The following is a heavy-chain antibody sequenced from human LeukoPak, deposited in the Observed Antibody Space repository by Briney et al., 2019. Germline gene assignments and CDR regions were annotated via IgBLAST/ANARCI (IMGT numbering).Heavy chain of an antibody. J-gene: IGHJ3*02. CDR2: INWNGGST. CDR1: GFTFDDYG. D-gene: IGHD3-16*01. CDR3: ARIMITFGVSDGDAFDI. Sequence: GGSLRLSCAASGFTFDDYGMSWVRQAPGKGLEWVSGINWNGGSTGYADSVKGRFTISRDNAKNSLHLQMNSLRAEDTALYYCARIMITFGVSDGDAFDIWGQGTMVTVSS. V-gene: IGHV3-20*04.